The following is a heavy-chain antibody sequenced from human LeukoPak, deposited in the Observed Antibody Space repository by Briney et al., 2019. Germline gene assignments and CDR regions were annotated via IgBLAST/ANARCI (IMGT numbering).Heavy chain of an antibody. CDR2: ISSSGNSI. CDR1: GFTFSDYY. J-gene: IGHJ4*02. D-gene: IGHD6-6*01. Sequence: TGGSLRLSCAASGFTFSDYYMSWIRQAPGKGLEWVSYISSSGNSISYADSVKGRFTISRDNAKNSLYLQMNSLRAEDTAVYYCARADDSSSGYFDYWGQGTLVTVSS. CDR3: ARADDSSSGYFDY. V-gene: IGHV3-11*04.